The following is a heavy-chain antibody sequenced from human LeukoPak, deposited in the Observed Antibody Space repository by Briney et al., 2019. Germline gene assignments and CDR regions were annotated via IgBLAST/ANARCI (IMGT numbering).Heavy chain of an antibody. CDR1: GYTFTSYG. CDR3: ARDGCSGGSCYGQRGYYYHYMDV. CDR2: ISAYNGNT. V-gene: IGHV1-18*01. J-gene: IGHJ6*03. Sequence: ASVKVSCKASGYTFTSYGTSWVRQAPGQGLEWMGWISAYNGNTNYAQKLQGRVTMTTDTSTSTAYMELRSLRSDDTAVYYCARDGCSGGSCYGQRGYYYHYMDVWGKGTTVTVSS. D-gene: IGHD2-15*01.